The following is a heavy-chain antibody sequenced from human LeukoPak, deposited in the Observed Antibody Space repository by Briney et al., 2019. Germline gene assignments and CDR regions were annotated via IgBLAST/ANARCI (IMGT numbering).Heavy chain of an antibody. CDR1: GFTFSSYS. D-gene: IGHD3-22*01. CDR2: ISSSSSYI. J-gene: IGHJ6*02. V-gene: IGHV3-21*01. Sequence: GGSLRLSCAASGFTFSSYSMNWVRQAPGKGLEWVSSISSSSSYIYYADSVKGRFTISRDNAKNSLYLQMNSLRAEDTAVYYCARSSSGYLSYYGMDVWAKGPRSPSP. CDR3: ARSSSGYLSYYGMDV.